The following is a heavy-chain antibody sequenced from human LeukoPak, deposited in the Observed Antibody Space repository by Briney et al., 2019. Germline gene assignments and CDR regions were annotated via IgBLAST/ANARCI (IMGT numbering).Heavy chain of an antibody. D-gene: IGHD3-3*01. CDR1: RFTFSSYG. CDR2: ISYDGSNK. V-gene: IGHV3-30*18. Sequence: GGSLRLSCAASRFTFSSYGMHWVRQAPGKGLEWVAVISYDGSNKYYADSVKGRFTISRDNSKNTLYLQMNSLRAEDTAVYYCAKGLYDFWSGYRPGYYYGMDVWGQGTTVTVSS. J-gene: IGHJ6*02. CDR3: AKGLYDFWSGYRPGYYYGMDV.